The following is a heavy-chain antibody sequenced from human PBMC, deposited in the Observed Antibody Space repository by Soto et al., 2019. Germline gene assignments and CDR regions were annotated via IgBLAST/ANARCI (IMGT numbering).Heavy chain of an antibody. D-gene: IGHD3-22*01. Sequence: PGGSLRLSCAASGFTFSSYAMSWVRQAPERGLEWVSAISAGGGSTYYADSVKGRFTISRDNSKNTLYLQLNSLRAEDTAVYYCAKVYSSSGYYPDYWGQGTLVTV. CDR2: ISAGGGST. V-gene: IGHV3-23*01. CDR3: AKVYSSSGYYPDY. J-gene: IGHJ4*02. CDR1: GFTFSSYA.